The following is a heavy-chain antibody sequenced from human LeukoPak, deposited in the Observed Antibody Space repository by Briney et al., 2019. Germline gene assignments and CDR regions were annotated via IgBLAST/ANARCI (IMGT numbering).Heavy chain of an antibody. CDR1: GGSISSGSYY. CDR3: ARELTGPIDY. CDR2: IYTSGST. V-gene: IGHV4-61*02. D-gene: IGHD1-7*01. Sequence: PSETLSLTCTVSGGSISSGSYYWSWIRQPAGKGLEWIGRIYTSGSTNYNPSLKSRVTISVDTSKNQFSLKLSSVTAADTAVYYCARELTGPIDYWGQGTLVTVSS. J-gene: IGHJ4*02.